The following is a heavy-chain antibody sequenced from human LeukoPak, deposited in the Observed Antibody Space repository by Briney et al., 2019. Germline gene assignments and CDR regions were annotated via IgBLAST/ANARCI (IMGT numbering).Heavy chain of an antibody. J-gene: IGHJ4*02. Sequence: SETPSLTCAVYGESFSGYYWSWIRQPPGKGLEWIGKINHSGSTSYNPSLESRATISVDTSKNQFSLRLSSVTAADTAVYFCARGLSNSRRTLLGLDYRGQGTLVTVSS. D-gene: IGHD3-16*01. CDR1: GESFSGYY. V-gene: IGHV4-34*01. CDR2: INHSGST. CDR3: ARGLSNSRRTLLGLDY.